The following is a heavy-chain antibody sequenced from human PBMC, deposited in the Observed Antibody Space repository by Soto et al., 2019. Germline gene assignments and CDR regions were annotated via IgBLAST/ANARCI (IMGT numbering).Heavy chain of an antibody. Sequence: QVQLVQSGAEVKKPGSSVKVSCKASGGTFSSYTISWVRQAPGQGLEWMGRIIPILGIANYAQKFQGRVTITADKSTSTAYMELSSLRSEDTAVYYCARDPGKQLDPHAFDIWGQGTMVTVSS. CDR3: ARDPGKQLDPHAFDI. CDR2: IIPILGIA. J-gene: IGHJ3*02. CDR1: GGTFSSYT. V-gene: IGHV1-69*08. D-gene: IGHD6-6*01.